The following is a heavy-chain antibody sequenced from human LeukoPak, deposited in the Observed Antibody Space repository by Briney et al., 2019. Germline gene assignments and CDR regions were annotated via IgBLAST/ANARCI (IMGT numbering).Heavy chain of an antibody. CDR1: GDSITNYF. Sequence: PSVTLSLTCTLSGDSITNYFWSWIRQPTGEGREWIGYIYYTGNTNYKPSLKSRVTISVDTSTNQFSLRLRSVTAADTAVYYCARGRVAYSAYYFDYWGRGTLVTVSS. CDR3: ARGRVAYSAYYFDY. V-gene: IGHV4-59*07. CDR2: IYYTGNT. J-gene: IGHJ4*02. D-gene: IGHD2-15*01.